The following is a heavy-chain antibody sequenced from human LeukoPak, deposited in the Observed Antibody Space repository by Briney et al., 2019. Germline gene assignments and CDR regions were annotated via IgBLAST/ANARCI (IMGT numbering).Heavy chain of an antibody. CDR3: ARGRPWAALDI. Sequence: GGSLRLSCAASGFTFSTYWMHWVRQGPGKGLVWVSRINADGSATSHADSVKGRFTISRDNANNALYLQMNSLRAEGTAVYYCARGRPWAALDIWGQGTMVTVSS. CDR2: INADGSAT. V-gene: IGHV3-74*01. CDR1: GFTFSTYW. D-gene: IGHD1-26*01. J-gene: IGHJ3*02.